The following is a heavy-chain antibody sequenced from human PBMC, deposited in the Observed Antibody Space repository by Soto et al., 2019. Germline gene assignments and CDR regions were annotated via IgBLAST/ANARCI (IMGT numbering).Heavy chain of an antibody. D-gene: IGHD3-10*01. Sequence: QLQLQESGPGPVKPSETLSLTCTVSGGSISSSSYYWGWIRQPPGKGLEWIGSIYYSGSTYYNPSLKSRVTISVDTSKNQFSLKLSSVTAADTAVYYCARPTKFGYYGMDVWGQGTTVTVSS. CDR1: GGSISSSSYY. J-gene: IGHJ6*02. CDR2: IYYSGST. V-gene: IGHV4-39*01. CDR3: ARPTKFGYYGMDV.